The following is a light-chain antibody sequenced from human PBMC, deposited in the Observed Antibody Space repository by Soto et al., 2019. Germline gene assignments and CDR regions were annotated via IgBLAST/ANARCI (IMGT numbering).Light chain of an antibody. CDR3: HQYGSSPGT. J-gene: IGKJ1*01. V-gene: IGKV3-20*01. CDR2: GAS. Sequence: EIVWTQSPGTLSSSPGERATLSCRASQSVTSNYLAWYQQKRGQAPRLLIWGASIRATDLPDRFSGGGSGTDFTLTISRLEAEDFAVYYCHQYGSSPGTFGQGTKVDIK. CDR1: QSVTSNY.